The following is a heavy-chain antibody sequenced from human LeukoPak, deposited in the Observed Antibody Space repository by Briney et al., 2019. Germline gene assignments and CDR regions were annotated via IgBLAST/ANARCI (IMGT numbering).Heavy chain of an antibody. CDR2: INPNSGGT. CDR1: GYTFTGYY. V-gene: IGHV1-2*06. J-gene: IGHJ4*02. CDR3: ARRKGEPNIFDS. Sequence: ASVRVSCKASGYTFTGYYMHWVRQAPGQGLEWMGRINPNSGGTNYAQKFQGRVTMTRDTSVSTAYMELSRLRSDDTAVYYCARRKGEPNIFDSWGQGTLVTVSS. D-gene: IGHD3-16*01.